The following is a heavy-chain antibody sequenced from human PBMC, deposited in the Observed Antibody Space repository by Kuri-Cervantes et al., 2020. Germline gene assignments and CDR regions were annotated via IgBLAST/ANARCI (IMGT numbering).Heavy chain of an antibody. J-gene: IGHJ4*02. V-gene: IGHV3-30-3*01. CDR1: GFTFSSYA. CDR3: ARGEGTTAPFDY. CDR2: ISYDGSNK. D-gene: IGHD4-17*01. Sequence: GESLKISCAASGFTFSSYAMHWVRQAPGKGLEWVAVISYDGSNKYYADSVKGRFTISRDNSKNTLYLQTNSLRAEDTAVYYCARGEGTTAPFDYWGQGTLVTVSS.